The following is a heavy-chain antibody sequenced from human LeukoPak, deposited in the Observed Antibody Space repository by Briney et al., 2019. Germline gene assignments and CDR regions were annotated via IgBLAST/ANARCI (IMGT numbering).Heavy chain of an antibody. CDR2: IKQDGSEK. D-gene: IGHD3-22*01. CDR1: GFTFSSYW. V-gene: IGHV3-7*01. CDR3: ARAHYYDSSGYLLNY. J-gene: IGHJ4*02. Sequence: GGSLRLSCAASGFTFSSYWMSWVRQAPGKGLEWVANIKQDGSEKYYVDSVKGRFTISRDNAKNSLYLQMNSLRAEDTAVYYCARAHYYDSSGYLLNYWGQGTLDTVSS.